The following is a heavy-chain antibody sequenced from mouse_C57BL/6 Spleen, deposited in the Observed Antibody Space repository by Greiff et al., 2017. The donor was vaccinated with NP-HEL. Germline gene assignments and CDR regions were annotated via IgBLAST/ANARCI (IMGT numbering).Heavy chain of an antibody. D-gene: IGHD4-1*01. CDR1: GYTFTSYW. V-gene: IGHV1-5*01. CDR3: TKFNWEDYFDY. Sequence: EVKLVESGTVLARPGASVKMSCKTSGYTFTSYWMHWVKQRPGQGLEWIGAIYPGNSDTSYNQKFKGKAKLTAVTSASTAYMELSSLTNEDSAVYYCTKFNWEDYFDYWGQGTTLTVSS. CDR2: IYPGNSDT. J-gene: IGHJ2*01.